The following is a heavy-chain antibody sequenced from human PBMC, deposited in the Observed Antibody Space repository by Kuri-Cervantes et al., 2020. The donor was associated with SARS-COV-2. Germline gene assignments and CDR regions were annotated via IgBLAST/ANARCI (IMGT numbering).Heavy chain of an antibody. D-gene: IGHD3-3*01. CDR2: IYYRGRT. Sequence: SETLSLTCAVSGYSISSGYYWGWIRQPPGKGLEWIGSIYYRGRTYYNPSLKSRVTISVDTSKNQFSLKLSPVTAADTAVYYCARGTHYIPLIFGVVWGAFDIWGQGTMVTVSS. CDR3: ARGTHYIPLIFGVVWGAFDI. V-gene: IGHV4-38-2*01. J-gene: IGHJ3*02. CDR1: GYSISSGYY.